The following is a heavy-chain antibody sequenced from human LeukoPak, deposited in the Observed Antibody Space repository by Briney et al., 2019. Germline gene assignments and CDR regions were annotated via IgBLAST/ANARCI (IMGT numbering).Heavy chain of an antibody. V-gene: IGHV3-23*01. Sequence: GGSLRFSCAASGFTFSSYAMSWVRQAPGKGLEWVSAISGGSTYYADSVKGRFTISRDNSKNTLYLQMNSLRAEDTAVYYCASELRSAFDYWGQGTLVTVSS. D-gene: IGHD1-26*01. CDR2: ISGGST. CDR3: ASELRSAFDY. J-gene: IGHJ4*02. CDR1: GFTFSSYA.